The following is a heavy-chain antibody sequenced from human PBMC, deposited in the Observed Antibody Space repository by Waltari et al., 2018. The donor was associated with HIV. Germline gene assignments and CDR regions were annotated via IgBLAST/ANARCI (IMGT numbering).Heavy chain of an antibody. J-gene: IGHJ4*02. CDR3: ARVGAAYFDY. V-gene: IGHV3-48*01. CDR2: ISSSSSTI. CDR1: GSNSSGYR. Sequence: EVQLVESGGGWVRPGGSLSVPCAASGSNSSGYRWNGVRQAQGKGMDWVSCISSSSSTIYYADSVKGLFTISRDNAKNSLYLQMNSLRAEDTAVYYCARVGAAYFDYWGQGTLVTVSS. D-gene: IGHD2-15*01.